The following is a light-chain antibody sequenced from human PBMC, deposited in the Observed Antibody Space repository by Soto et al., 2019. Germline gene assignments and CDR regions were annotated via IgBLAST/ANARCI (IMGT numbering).Light chain of an antibody. V-gene: IGLV2-8*01. Sequence: QSVLTQPPSASGSPGQSVTISCTGTSSDVGGYDYVSWYQQHPGKAPKLIIFEVTKRPSGVPDRFSASKSGETASLTVSGLQAEDEADYYCSSYAGSNWVFGGGTKVTVL. J-gene: IGLJ3*02. CDR1: SSDVGGYDY. CDR3: SSYAGSNWV. CDR2: EVT.